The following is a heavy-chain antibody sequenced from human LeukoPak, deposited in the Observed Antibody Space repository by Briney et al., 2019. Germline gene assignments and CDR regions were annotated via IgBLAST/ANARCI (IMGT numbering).Heavy chain of an antibody. CDR3: ARAPVVTALNWFDP. V-gene: IGHV3-33*01. CDR2: IWYDGSNK. Sequence: GGSLRLSCAASGFTFSSYGMHWVRQAPGKGLEWVAVIWYDGSNKCYADSVKGRFTISRDNSKNTLYLQMNSLRAEDTAVYYCARAPVVTALNWFDPWGQGTLVTVSS. J-gene: IGHJ5*02. D-gene: IGHD2-21*02. CDR1: GFTFSSYG.